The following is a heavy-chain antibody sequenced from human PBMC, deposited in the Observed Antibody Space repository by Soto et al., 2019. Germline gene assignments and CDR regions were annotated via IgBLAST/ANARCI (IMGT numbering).Heavy chain of an antibody. CDR3: AKVAGVRTTISAVVIRPGIGHFEY. V-gene: IGHV3-23*01. CDR1: GFTFSSYA. CDR2: ISGSGGST. D-gene: IGHD3-3*01. J-gene: IGHJ4*01. Sequence: EVQLLESGGALVQPGGSLRLSCAASGFTFSSYAMSWVRQTPGKGLEWVSAISGSGGSTYYADSVKGRFTISRDNSKKTMSMKMNSLRAADTAVYYCAKVAGVRTTISAVVIRPGIGHFEYWGHGNLVTVS.